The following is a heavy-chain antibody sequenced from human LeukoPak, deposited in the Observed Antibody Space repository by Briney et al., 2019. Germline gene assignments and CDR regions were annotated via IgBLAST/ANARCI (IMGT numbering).Heavy chain of an antibody. CDR2: INHSGST. CDR3: ARGRRYYDFWSGPTGSRYYFDY. Sequence: SETLSLTCAVYGGSFSGYYWSWIHQPPGKGLEWIGEINHSGSTNYNPSLKSRVTISVDTSKNQFSLKLSSVTAADTAVYYCARGRRYYDFWSGPTGSRYYFDYWGQGTLVTVSS. CDR1: GGSFSGYY. J-gene: IGHJ4*02. D-gene: IGHD3-3*01. V-gene: IGHV4-34*01.